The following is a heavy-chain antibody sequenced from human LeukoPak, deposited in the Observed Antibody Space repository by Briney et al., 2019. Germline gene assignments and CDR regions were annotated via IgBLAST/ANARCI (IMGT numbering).Heavy chain of an antibody. CDR2: ISGSGGST. J-gene: IGHJ4*02. CDR3: ALASMVQGVTFDY. CDR1: GFTFSSYA. Sequence: GGSLRLSCAASGFTFSSYAMSWVRQAPGKGLEWVSAISGSGGSTYYADSVKGRFTISKDNSKNTLYLQMNSQRAEDTAVYYCALASMVQGVTFDYWGQGTLVTVSS. V-gene: IGHV3-23*01. D-gene: IGHD3-10*01.